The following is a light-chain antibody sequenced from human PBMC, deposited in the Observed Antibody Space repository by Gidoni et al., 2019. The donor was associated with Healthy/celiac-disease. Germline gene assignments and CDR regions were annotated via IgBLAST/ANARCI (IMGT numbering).Light chain of an antibody. CDR3: QQYYRTPRT. CDR1: QGISNS. J-gene: IGKJ1*01. Sequence: DIQMTQSPSSLSASVGDRVTITCRASQGISNSLAWYQQKPGKAPQLLLYAASRLESGVPSRFSGSGAGTDYTLTISSLQPEDFANYYCQQYYRTPRTFGQGTKVEIK. V-gene: IGKV1-NL1*01. CDR2: AAS.